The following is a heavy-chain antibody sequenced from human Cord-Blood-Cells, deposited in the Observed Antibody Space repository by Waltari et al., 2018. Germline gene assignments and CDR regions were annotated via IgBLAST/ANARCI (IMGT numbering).Heavy chain of an antibody. Sequence: QVQLVQSGAEVKKPGASVKVSCKASGYTFTGYYMHWVRQAPGQGLEWMGLIDPNSGGTNYAQRFQGRVTMTRDTAISTAYMELSRLRSDDTAVYYCARDFHCRSTSCYYGMDVWGQGTTVTVSS. D-gene: IGHD2-2*01. V-gene: IGHV1-2*02. CDR3: ARDFHCRSTSCYYGMDV. J-gene: IGHJ6*02. CDR1: GYTFTGYY. CDR2: IDPNSGGT.